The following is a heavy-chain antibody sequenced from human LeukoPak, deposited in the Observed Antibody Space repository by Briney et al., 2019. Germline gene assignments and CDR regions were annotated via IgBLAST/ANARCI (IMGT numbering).Heavy chain of an antibody. Sequence: SETLSLTCTVSGGSISSSSYYWGWLRQPPGKGLEWIGSIYYSGSTYYNPSLKSRVTISVDTSKNQFSLKLSSVTAADTAVYYCARRTKLGYCSSTSCPYAFDIWGQGTMVTVSS. CDR2: IYYSGST. J-gene: IGHJ3*02. V-gene: IGHV4-39*01. D-gene: IGHD2-2*01. CDR1: GGSISSSSYY. CDR3: ARRTKLGYCSSTSCPYAFDI.